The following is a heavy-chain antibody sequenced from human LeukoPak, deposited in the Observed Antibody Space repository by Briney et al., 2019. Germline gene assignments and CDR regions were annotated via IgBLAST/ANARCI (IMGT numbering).Heavy chain of an antibody. CDR2: INLNSGNT. V-gene: IGHV1-8*01. CDR3: ARVTGSIDY. D-gene: IGHD1-26*01. Sequence: ASVKVSCKASGYTFTGYDINWVRQATGQGLEWMGWINLNSGNTGYAQNFQGRLTMTRDTSINTAYMELSTLRSEDTAVYYCARVTGSIDYWGQGTLVTVSS. J-gene: IGHJ4*02. CDR1: GYTFTGYD.